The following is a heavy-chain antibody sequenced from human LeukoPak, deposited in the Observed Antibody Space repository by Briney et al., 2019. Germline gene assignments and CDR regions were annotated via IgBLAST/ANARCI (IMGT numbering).Heavy chain of an antibody. CDR1: GFTFSSYA. J-gene: IGHJ4*02. V-gene: IGHV3-23*01. Sequence: GGSLRLSCAASGFTFSSYAMSWVRQAPGKGLEWGSAISGSGGSTYYADSVKGPFTISRDNSKNTLYLQMNSLRAEDTAVYYCANVAAAGYYFDYWGQGTLVTVSS. D-gene: IGHD6-13*01. CDR3: ANVAAAGYYFDY. CDR2: ISGSGGST.